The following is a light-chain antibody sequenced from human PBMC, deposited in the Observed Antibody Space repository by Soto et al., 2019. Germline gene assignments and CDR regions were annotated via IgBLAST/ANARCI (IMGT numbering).Light chain of an antibody. V-gene: IGKV3-20*01. CDR3: QQYGSSSYT. CDR2: AAS. CDR1: QSISSGY. J-gene: IGKJ2*01. Sequence: EIVLTQSPGTLSLSPGEKATLSCRASQSISSGYLAWYQQKPGQAPRLLIYAASSRATGIPDRFSGSGSGTDFTLTISRLEPEDLAVYYCQQYGSSSYTFGQGTQLEIK.